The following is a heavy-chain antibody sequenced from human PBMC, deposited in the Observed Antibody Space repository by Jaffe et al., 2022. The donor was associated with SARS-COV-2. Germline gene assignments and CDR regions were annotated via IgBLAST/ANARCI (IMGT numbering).Heavy chain of an antibody. V-gene: IGHV3-74*01. Sequence: EVQLVESGGGFIQPGGSLRLSCAASGFTFSIYWMYWVRQAPGKGLLWVSRINSDGSSTSYADSVKGRFTISRDNAKNTLYLQMNSLRAEDTAVYYCSELRDYWGQGTLVTVSS. J-gene: IGHJ4*02. CDR2: INSDGSST. CDR1: GFTFSIYW. CDR3: SELRDY. D-gene: IGHD1-1*01.